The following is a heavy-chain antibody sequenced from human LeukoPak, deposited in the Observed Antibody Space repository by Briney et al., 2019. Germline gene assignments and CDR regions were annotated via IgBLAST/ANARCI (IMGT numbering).Heavy chain of an antibody. CDR1: GFTFSSSA. CDR2: ISASGGST. V-gene: IGHV3-23*01. J-gene: IGHJ4*02. Sequence: GGSLRLSCAASGFTFSSSAMSWVRQVPGKGLEWVSGISASGGSTSYADSVRGRFTISRDNAKNSLYLQMNSLRAEDTAVYYCARVSHSGWYLIWDYWGQGTLVTVSS. CDR3: ARVSHSGWYLIWDY. D-gene: IGHD6-19*01.